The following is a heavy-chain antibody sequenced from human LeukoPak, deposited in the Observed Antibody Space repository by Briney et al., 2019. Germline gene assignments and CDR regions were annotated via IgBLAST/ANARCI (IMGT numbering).Heavy chain of an antibody. D-gene: IGHD2-8*01. CDR3: ARVYATGIGILSNYFDY. CDR2: IYYSGST. V-gene: IGHV4-39*07. J-gene: IGHJ4*02. CDR1: GGSISSSSYY. Sequence: SETLSLTCTVSGGSISSSSYYWGWIRQPPGKGLEWIGSIYYSGSTYYNPSLKSRVTISVDTSKNQFSLRLSSVTAADTAVYYCARVYATGIGILSNYFDYWGQGTLVTVSS.